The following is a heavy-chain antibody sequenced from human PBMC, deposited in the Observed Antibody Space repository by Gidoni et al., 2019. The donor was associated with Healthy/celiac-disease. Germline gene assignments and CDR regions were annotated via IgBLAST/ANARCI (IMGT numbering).Heavy chain of an antibody. CDR3: ARRPMVRGVQQFDY. CDR2: INHSGST. Sequence: QVQLQQWGAGLLKPSETLSLTCAVYGGSFSGYYWSWIRQPPGKGLEWIGEINHSGSTNYNPSLKSRVTISVDTSKNQFSLKLSSVTAADTAVYYCARRPMVRGVQQFDYWGQGTLVTVSS. J-gene: IGHJ4*02. D-gene: IGHD3-10*01. V-gene: IGHV4-34*01. CDR1: GGSFSGYY.